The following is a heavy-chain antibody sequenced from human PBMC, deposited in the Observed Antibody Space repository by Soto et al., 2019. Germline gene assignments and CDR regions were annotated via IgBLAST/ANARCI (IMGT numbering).Heavy chain of an antibody. Sequence: QVQLQESGPGLVKPSQTLSLTCTVSGGSISSGGSYWSWIRQHPGEGLEWIGYIYYSGSTYYNPSLERRVLIAVDTSKNQFSLKLSSVTAADTAVYYCARGGLYYDYVWGSYRYEYFDLWGQGTLVTVSS. V-gene: IGHV4-31*03. CDR2: IYYSGST. D-gene: IGHD3-16*02. CDR1: GGSISSGGSY. J-gene: IGHJ4*02. CDR3: ARGGLYYDYVWGSYRYEYFDL.